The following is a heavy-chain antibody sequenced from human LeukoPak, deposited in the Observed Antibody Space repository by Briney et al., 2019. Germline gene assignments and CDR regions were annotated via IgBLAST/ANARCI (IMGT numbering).Heavy chain of an antibody. CDR2: IYTSGST. D-gene: IGHD3-22*01. V-gene: IGHV4-61*02. J-gene: IGHJ3*02. Sequence: PSQTLSLTXTVSGGSIRSGSYYWSWIRQPAGKGLDWIGRIYTSGSTNYNPSLKSRVTISVDTSKNQFSLKLSSVTAADTAVYYCARGIVADAFDIWGQGTMVTVSS. CDR1: GGSIRSGSYY. CDR3: ARGIVADAFDI.